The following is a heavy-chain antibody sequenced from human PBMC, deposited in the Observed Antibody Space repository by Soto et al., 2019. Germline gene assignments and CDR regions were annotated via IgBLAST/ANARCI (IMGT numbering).Heavy chain of an antibody. Sequence: KPSETLSLTCTVSGGSVTGFYWSWIRQPPGKGLEWIGNIFHSGSSNYNHSLKSRVTIAVDTSKSQISLRLTSVTAADTAVYYCARALGLRVAPIDYRGGGILVTVS. CDR2: IFHSGSS. V-gene: IGHV4-59*02. CDR3: ARALGLRVAPIDY. D-gene: IGHD3-3*01. CDR1: GGSVTGFY. J-gene: IGHJ4*02.